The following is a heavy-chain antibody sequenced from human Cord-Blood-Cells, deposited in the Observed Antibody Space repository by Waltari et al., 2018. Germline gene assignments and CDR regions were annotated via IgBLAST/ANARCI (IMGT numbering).Heavy chain of an antibody. CDR3: ATLIHYDFWSGYYDYFDY. Sequence: QVKLVQSGAEVKKPGASVKVSCKVSGYTLTELSMHWVRQAPGKGLEWMGGFDPEDGGTIYAQKFQGRVTMTEDTSTDTAYMELGSLRSEDTAVYYCATLIHYDFWSGYYDYFDYWGQGTLVTVSS. V-gene: IGHV1-24*01. CDR1: GYTLTELS. D-gene: IGHD3-3*01. J-gene: IGHJ4*02. CDR2: FDPEDGGT.